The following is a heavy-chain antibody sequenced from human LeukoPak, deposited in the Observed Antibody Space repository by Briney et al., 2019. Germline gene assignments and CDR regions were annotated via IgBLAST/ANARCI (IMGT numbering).Heavy chain of an antibody. Sequence: ASVKVSCKAFGYTFTGYYMHWVRQAPGQGPEWMGWINPNTGGTNYAQKFQGRVTMTRDTSISTVYMGLSRLRSDDTAVFYCARGLAAALGYFDYWGQGTLVTVSS. CDR2: INPNTGGT. D-gene: IGHD2-15*01. J-gene: IGHJ4*02. V-gene: IGHV1-2*02. CDR3: ARGLAAALGYFDY. CDR1: GYTFTGYY.